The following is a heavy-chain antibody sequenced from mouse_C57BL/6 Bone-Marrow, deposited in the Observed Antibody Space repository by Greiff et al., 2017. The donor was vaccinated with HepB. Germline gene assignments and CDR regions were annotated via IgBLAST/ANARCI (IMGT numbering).Heavy chain of an antibody. D-gene: IGHD2-3*01. CDR2: INPSTGGT. V-gene: IGHV1-42*01. CDR3: ARIYDGYYKDFDY. CDR1: GYSFTGYY. J-gene: IGHJ2*01. Sequence: LVKPGASVKISCKASGYSFTGYYMNWVKQSPEKSLEWIGEINPSTGGTTYNQKFKAKATLTVDKSSSTAYMQLKSLTSEDSAVYYCARIYDGYYKDFDYWGQGTTLTVSS.